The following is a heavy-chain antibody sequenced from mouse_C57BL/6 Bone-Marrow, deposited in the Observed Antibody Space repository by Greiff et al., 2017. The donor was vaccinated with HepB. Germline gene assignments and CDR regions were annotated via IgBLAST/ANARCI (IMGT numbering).Heavy chain of an antibody. V-gene: IGHV1-64*01. CDR1: GYTFTSYW. J-gene: IGHJ3*01. CDR3: ARLNYSILFAY. CDR2: IHPNSGST. D-gene: IGHD2-5*01. Sequence: QVQLQQPGAELVKPGASVKLSCKASGYTFTSYWMHWVKQRPGQGLEWIGMIHPNSGSTNYNEKFKSKATLTVDKSSSTAYMQLSSLTSEDSAVDYCARLNYSILFAYWGQGTLVTVSA.